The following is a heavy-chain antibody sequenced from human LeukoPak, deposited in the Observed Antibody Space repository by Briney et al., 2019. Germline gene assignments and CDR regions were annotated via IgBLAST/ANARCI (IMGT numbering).Heavy chain of an antibody. CDR3: ARNGGYDFWSGYTFDY. J-gene: IGHJ4*02. CDR1: GYTFTGYY. Sequence: ASVKVSCKASGYTFTGYYMHWVRQAPGQGLEWMGWINPNSGGTNYAQKFQGRVTMTRDTSISTAYMELSRLRSDDTAVHYRARNGGYDFWSGYTFDYWGQGTLVTVSS. D-gene: IGHD3-3*01. V-gene: IGHV1-2*02. CDR2: INPNSGGT.